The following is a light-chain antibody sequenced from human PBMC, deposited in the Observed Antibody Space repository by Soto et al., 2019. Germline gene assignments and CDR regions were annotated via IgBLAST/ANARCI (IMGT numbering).Light chain of an antibody. CDR2: EVS. CDR3: SSYTTSSTLV. Sequence: QYALTQPPSVSGSPGQSVTISCTGTSSDVGYYNRVSWYQQPPGTAPKLLVFEVSNRPSGVPDRFSGSKSGNTASLTISGLQAEDEADYYCSSYTTSSTLVFCGGTKVTVL. J-gene: IGLJ2*01. V-gene: IGLV2-18*02. CDR1: SSDVGYYNR.